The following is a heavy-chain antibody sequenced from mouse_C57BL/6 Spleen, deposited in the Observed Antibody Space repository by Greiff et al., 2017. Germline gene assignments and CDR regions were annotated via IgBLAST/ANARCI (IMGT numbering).Heavy chain of an antibody. Sequence: QVQLQQPGAELVKPGASVKLSCKASGYTFTSYWMHWVKQRPGQGLEWIGMIHPNSGSTNYNEKFKRKATLTVDKSSSTAYMQLSSLTSEDSAVYYCARGGYYGEFAYWGQGTLVTVSA. V-gene: IGHV1-64*01. J-gene: IGHJ3*01. CDR3: ARGGYYGEFAY. CDR1: GYTFTSYW. D-gene: IGHD1-1*02. CDR2: IHPNSGST.